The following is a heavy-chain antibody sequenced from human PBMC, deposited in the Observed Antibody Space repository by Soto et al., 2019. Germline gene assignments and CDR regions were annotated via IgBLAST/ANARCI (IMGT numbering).Heavy chain of an antibody. CDR2: ISYDGSNK. CDR1: GFTFSSYA. CDR3: VKDHCGGDCYSEPYFDF. V-gene: IGHV3-30-3*01. D-gene: IGHD2-21*02. Sequence: GGSLRLSCAASGFTFSSYAMHWVRQAPGKGLEWVAVISYDGSNKYYADSVKGRFTISRDNSKNTLYLQMNSLRVEDTAVYYCVKDHCGGDCYSEPYFDFWGRGSQVTVSS. J-gene: IGHJ4*02.